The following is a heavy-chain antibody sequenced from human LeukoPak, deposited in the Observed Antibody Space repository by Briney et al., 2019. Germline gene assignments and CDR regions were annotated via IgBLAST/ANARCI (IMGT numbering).Heavy chain of an antibody. CDR2: IRYDGSNK. CDR3: AKDRTPDYGSDSIDY. CDR1: GFTFSSYS. V-gene: IGHV3-30*02. D-gene: IGHD3-10*01. Sequence: GGSLRLSCAASGFTFSSYSMHWVRQAPGKGLEWVAFIRYDGSNKYYADSVKGRFTISRDNSKNTLYLQMNSLRAEDTAVYYCAKDRTPDYGSDSIDYWGQGTLVTVSS. J-gene: IGHJ4*02.